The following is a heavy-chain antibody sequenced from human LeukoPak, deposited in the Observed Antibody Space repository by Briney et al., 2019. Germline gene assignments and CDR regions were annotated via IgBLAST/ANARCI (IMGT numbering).Heavy chain of an antibody. Sequence: GRSLRLSCAASGFTFSTYTMNWVRQAPGKGLEWVSSISSSSSYIYYADSVKGRFTISRDNARKSLYLQMNTLRAEDTAVYYCARGSDTAMVLFSCFDYWGQGTLVTVSS. D-gene: IGHD5-18*01. V-gene: IGHV3-21*01. CDR3: ARGSDTAMVLFSCFDY. CDR1: GFTFSTYT. J-gene: IGHJ4*02. CDR2: ISSSSSYI.